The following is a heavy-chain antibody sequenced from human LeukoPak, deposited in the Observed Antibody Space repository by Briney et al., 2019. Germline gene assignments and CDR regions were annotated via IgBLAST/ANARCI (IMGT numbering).Heavy chain of an antibody. J-gene: IGHJ5*02. V-gene: IGHV4-59*01. Sequence: SPSETLSLTCTVSGGSISSYYWSWIRQPPGKGLEWIGYIYYSGSTSYNPSLKSRVTMSVDTSKKQISLKVRSVTAADTAVYYCARTTEDCSSTSCYQYWFDPWGQGTLVTVSS. CDR1: GGSISSYY. CDR2: IYYSGST. CDR3: ARTTEDCSSTSCYQYWFDP. D-gene: IGHD2-2*01.